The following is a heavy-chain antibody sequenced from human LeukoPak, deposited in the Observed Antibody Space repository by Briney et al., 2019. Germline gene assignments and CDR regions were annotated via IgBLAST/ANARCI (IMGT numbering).Heavy chain of an antibody. V-gene: IGHV5-51*01. CDR3: ARRYAVTISWDPMYY. CDR2: IYPGDSDT. CDR1: GYSFTSYW. Sequence: AESLLIFCKGSGYSFTSYWIGWVLQVPGKGLEWMGIIYPGDSDTRYSPSFQGQVTISADKSISTAYLQRSSLKASDTAMYYCARRYAVTISWDPMYYCVQGTLVTVSS. D-gene: IGHD6-13*01. J-gene: IGHJ4*02.